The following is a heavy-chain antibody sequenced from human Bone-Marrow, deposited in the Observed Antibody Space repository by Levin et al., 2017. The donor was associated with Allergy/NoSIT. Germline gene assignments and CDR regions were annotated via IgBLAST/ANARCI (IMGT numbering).Heavy chain of an antibody. CDR3: AHRLTRFSEWSHGDFDF. Sequence: ESGPTLVKPTQTLTLTCTFSGFSLTTSGVGVGWVRQPPGKALEWLALIYWDDDKRYSSSLKSRLTITKDTSKNQVVLTMTNMDPVDTATYYCAHRLTRFSEWSHGDFDFWGQGTLVTVSS. D-gene: IGHD3-3*01. J-gene: IGHJ4*02. CDR1: GFSLTTSGVG. V-gene: IGHV2-5*02. CDR2: IYWDDDK.